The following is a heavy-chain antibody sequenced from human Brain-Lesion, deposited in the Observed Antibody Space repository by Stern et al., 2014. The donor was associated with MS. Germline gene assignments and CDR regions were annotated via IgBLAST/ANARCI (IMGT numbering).Heavy chain of an antibody. CDR1: GYPLTDIA. CDR3: ATHRGRVTYYYGLDV. Sequence: QVQLEQSGAEVQKPAASVKVTCKVSGYPLTDIAMHWVRHAPGKGLERVGGYEPQHGETVYAQKIQGRVTMAEDRSTDTAYMELTSLRSDDTAVYYCATHRGRVTYYYGLDVWGQGTTVTVSS. CDR2: YEPQHGET. D-gene: IGHD2-21*02. J-gene: IGHJ6*02. V-gene: IGHV1-24*01.